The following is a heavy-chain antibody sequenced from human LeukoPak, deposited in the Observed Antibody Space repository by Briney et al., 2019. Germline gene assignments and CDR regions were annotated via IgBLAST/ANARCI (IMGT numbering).Heavy chain of an antibody. V-gene: IGHV6-1*01. Sequence: PSQTLSLTCAISGDSVSSNSAAWNWFRQSPSRGLEWLARTYYRSKWYNDYAVSVKSRITINPDTSKNQFSLQLNSVTPEDTAVYYCARGDYGSGNSFNYFDHWGQGTLVTVSS. J-gene: IGHJ4*02. D-gene: IGHD3-10*01. CDR1: GDSVSSNSAA. CDR3: ARGDYGSGNSFNYFDH. CDR2: TYYRSKWYN.